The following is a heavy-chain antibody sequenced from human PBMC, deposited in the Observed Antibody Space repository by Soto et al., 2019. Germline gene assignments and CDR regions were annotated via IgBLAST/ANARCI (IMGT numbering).Heavy chain of an antibody. CDR1: GGSISSGGYY. CDR3: ARDGWYSSGWPRRFDP. J-gene: IGHJ5*02. CDR2: IYYSGST. D-gene: IGHD6-19*01. Sequence: QVQLQESGPGLVKPSQTLSLTCTVSGGSISSGGYYWSWIRQHPGKGLEWIGYIYYSGSTYYNPSLKSRVTISVDTSKNQFSLKLSSVTAADTAVYYCARDGWYSSGWPRRFDPWGQGTLVTVSS. V-gene: IGHV4-31*03.